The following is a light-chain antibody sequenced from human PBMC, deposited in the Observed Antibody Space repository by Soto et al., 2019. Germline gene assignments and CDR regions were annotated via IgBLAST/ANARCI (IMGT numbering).Light chain of an antibody. CDR2: DAS. CDR1: QSLNNY. Sequence: DTQMTQSPSTLSASVGDRVTITCRASQSLNNYLAWYQQKPGKAPKLLIYDASTLERGVPSRFSGTGSGTEFTLTISSLQPDDFATYYCQQYYRSSITFGQGTRLEI. V-gene: IGKV1-5*01. J-gene: IGKJ5*01. CDR3: QQYYRSSIT.